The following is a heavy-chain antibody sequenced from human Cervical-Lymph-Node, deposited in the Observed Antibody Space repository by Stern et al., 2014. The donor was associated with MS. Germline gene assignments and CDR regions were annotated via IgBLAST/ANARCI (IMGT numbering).Heavy chain of an antibody. V-gene: IGHV3-33*01. CDR3: ASAYSSSHYYFDY. CDR2: IWYDGSNP. Sequence: QVNLVASGGGLVPPTRTLRLSCAASGFSLSRYAMHLVRLPPPQGLDLVSLIWYDGSNPYYANSGTGRFTISRDNFKNTLYLQMNSLRAEDTAVYYCASAYSSSHYYFDYWGQGTLVTVSS. CDR1: GFSLSRYA. J-gene: IGHJ4*02. D-gene: IGHD6-13*01.